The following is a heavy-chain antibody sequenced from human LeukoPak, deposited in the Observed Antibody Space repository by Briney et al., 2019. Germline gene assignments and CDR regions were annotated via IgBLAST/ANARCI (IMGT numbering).Heavy chain of an antibody. CDR1: GDSISSGSYY. CDR3: ARQAQLALLDY. CDR2: IYTSGST. D-gene: IGHD6-13*01. V-gene: IGHV4-61*02. Sequence: SETLSLTCTVSGDSISSGSYYWSWIRQPAGKGLEWIGRIYTSGSTNYHPSLKSRVTISVDTSKNQFSLKLSSVTAADTAVYYCARQAQLALLDYWGQGTLVTVSS. J-gene: IGHJ4*02.